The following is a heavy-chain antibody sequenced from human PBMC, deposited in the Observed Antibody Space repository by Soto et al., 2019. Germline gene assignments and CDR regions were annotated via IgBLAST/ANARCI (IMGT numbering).Heavy chain of an antibody. Sequence: EVQLVESGGGLVQPGGSLRLSCAASGFTFSSYDMHWVRQATGKGLEWVSAIGTAGDTYYPGSVKGRFTISRENAKNSLYLQMNSLRAGDTAVYYCARGGGVAGTLNYWGQGTLVTVSS. D-gene: IGHD6-19*01. J-gene: IGHJ4*02. CDR3: ARGGGVAGTLNY. V-gene: IGHV3-13*01. CDR1: GFTFSSYD. CDR2: IGTAGDT.